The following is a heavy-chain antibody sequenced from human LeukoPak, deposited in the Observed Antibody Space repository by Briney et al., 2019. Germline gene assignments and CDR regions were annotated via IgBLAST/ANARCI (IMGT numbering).Heavy chain of an antibody. CDR1: GYTFTSYG. V-gene: IGHV1-18*01. Sequence: ASLKVSCKASGYTFTSYGISWVRQAPGQGLEWMGWISAYNGNTNYAQKLQGRVTMTTDTSTSTAYMELRSLRSDDTAVYYCARDTPMIVVVTLFDYWGQGTLVTVSS. CDR2: ISAYNGNT. CDR3: ARDTPMIVVVTLFDY. D-gene: IGHD3-22*01. J-gene: IGHJ4*02.